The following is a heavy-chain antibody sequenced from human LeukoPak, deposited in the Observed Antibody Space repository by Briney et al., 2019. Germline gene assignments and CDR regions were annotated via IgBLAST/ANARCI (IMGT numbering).Heavy chain of an antibody. J-gene: IGHJ4*02. CDR3: ARAYYYYYDSSDYYDC. Sequence: ASVKVSCKASGYTFTDNYVHWVRQAPGHGLEWMGWIKPNSGATDYAQKFQGRVTMTRDTSISTAYMELSRLRSGDTAVYYCARAYYYYYDSSDYYDCWGQGTLVTVSS. V-gene: IGHV1-2*02. CDR2: IKPNSGAT. CDR1: GYTFTDNY. D-gene: IGHD3-22*01.